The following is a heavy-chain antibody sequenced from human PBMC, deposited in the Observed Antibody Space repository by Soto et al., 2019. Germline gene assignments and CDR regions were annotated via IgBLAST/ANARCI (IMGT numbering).Heavy chain of an antibody. V-gene: IGHV4-31*03. CDR1: GASITSGGYY. CDR3: ARAENERAGIYRPPDY. Sequence: QVQLQESGPGLVKPSQTLSLTCTVSGASITSGGYYWSGIRQHPGKGLEWIGYIYYSVTTYYNPSLKSRVIISVDTSKTQFALNLSSVTAADTAVYYCARAENERAGIYRPPDYWGQGTLVTVSS. D-gene: IGHD5-12*01. CDR2: IYYSVTT. J-gene: IGHJ4*02.